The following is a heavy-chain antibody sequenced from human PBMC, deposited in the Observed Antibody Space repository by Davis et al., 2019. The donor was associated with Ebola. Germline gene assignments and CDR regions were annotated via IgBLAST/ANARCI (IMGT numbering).Heavy chain of an antibody. CDR3: AREPTEYCSSTSCYLYYYYGMDV. CDR2: ISSSSSYI. Sequence: GESLKISCAASGFTFSSYSMNWVRQAPGKGLEWVSSISSSSSYIYYADSVKGRFTISRDNAKNSLYLQMNSLRAEDTAVYYCAREPTEYCSSTSCYLYYYYGMDVWGQGTTVTVSS. J-gene: IGHJ6*02. D-gene: IGHD2-2*01. V-gene: IGHV3-21*01. CDR1: GFTFSSYS.